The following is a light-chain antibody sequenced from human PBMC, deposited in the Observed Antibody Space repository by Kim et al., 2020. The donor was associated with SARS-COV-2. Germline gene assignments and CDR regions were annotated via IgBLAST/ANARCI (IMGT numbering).Light chain of an antibody. J-gene: IGKJ4*01. Sequence: DIQLTQSPSFLSASVGDRVTITCRASQGIRDHLTWYQQRPGKAPQLLIYATSTLERGVPSRFSGSGFGTEFSLTISGLQPEDSATYYCQQLNNYPLTFGGGTKVDIK. CDR1: QGIRDH. CDR2: ATS. V-gene: IGKV1-9*01. CDR3: QQLNNYPLT.